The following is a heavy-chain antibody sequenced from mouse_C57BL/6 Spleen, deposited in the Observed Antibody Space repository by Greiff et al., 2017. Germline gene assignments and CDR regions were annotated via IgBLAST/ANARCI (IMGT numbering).Heavy chain of an antibody. V-gene: IGHV1-50*01. Sequence: VQLQQPGAELVKPGASVKLSCKASGYTFTSYWMQWVKQRPGQGLEWIGEIDPSDSYTNYNQQFTGKATLTVDTSSSTAYMQLLSLTSEDSAVYYCARGGGSRDYAMDYWGQGTSVTVSS. J-gene: IGHJ4*01. CDR3: ARGGGSRDYAMDY. D-gene: IGHD1-1*01. CDR2: IDPSDSYT. CDR1: GYTFTSYW.